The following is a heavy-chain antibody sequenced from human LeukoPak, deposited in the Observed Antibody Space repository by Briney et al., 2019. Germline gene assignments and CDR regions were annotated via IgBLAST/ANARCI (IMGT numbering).Heavy chain of an antibody. V-gene: IGHV4-61*02. CDR3: ALSTTTVTTRTIDY. Sequence: SETLSLTCTVSGGSISSGSYYWSWIRQPAGKGLEWIGRIYTSGSTNYNPSLKSRVTISMDRPKNQFSLKLSSVTAADTAIYYCALSTTTVTTRTIDYWGQGTLVTVSS. D-gene: IGHD4-17*01. J-gene: IGHJ4*02. CDR1: GGSISSGSYY. CDR2: IYTSGST.